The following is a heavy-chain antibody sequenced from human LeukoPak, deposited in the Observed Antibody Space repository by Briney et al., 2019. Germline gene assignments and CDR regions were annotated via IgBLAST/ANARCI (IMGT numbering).Heavy chain of an antibody. CDR1: GVTFRSYA. Sequence: GGSLRLSCAASGVTFRSYAMHWVRQAPGKGLEWVAVISYDGSNKYYADSVKGRFTISRDNSKNMLYLQMNSLRAEDTAVYYCARSSDKVGARPAAFDIWGQGTMVTVSS. D-gene: IGHD1-26*01. CDR3: ARSSDKVGARPAAFDI. CDR2: ISYDGSNK. J-gene: IGHJ3*02. V-gene: IGHV3-30-3*01.